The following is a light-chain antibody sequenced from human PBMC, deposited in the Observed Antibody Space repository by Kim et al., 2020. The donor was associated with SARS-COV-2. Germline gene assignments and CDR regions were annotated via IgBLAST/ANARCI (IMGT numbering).Light chain of an antibody. CDR3: SSYASSTSYV. V-gene: IGLV2-14*03. J-gene: IGLJ1*01. CDR2: HVV. Sequence: SITISCTGSSSDVGGYDYVSWYQQHPGKAPILISYHVVNRPSGVSNRFSGSKSGNTASLTISGLQAEDEADYYCSSYASSTSYVFGTGTKVTVL. CDR1: SSDVGGYDY.